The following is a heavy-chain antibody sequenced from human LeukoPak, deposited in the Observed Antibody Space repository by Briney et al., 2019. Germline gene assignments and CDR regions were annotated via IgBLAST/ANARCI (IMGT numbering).Heavy chain of an antibody. Sequence: GGSLRLSCAASGFTFSSYSMNWVRQAPGKGLEWVSAISGSGGSTYYADSVKGRFTISRDNSKNTLYLQMNSLRAEDTAVYYCAKDDYDFWSGYYGPYSGMDVWGQGTTVTVSS. D-gene: IGHD3-3*01. V-gene: IGHV3-23*01. CDR3: AKDDYDFWSGYYGPYSGMDV. CDR2: ISGSGGST. J-gene: IGHJ6*02. CDR1: GFTFSSYS.